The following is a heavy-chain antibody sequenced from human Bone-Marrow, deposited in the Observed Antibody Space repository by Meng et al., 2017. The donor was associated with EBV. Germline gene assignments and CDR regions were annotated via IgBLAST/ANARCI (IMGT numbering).Heavy chain of an antibody. D-gene: IGHD4-17*01. Sequence: QVPLQESGSGLVKLSETLSRPCTVSGGSISSHYCSWSRQPPAKGLEWLGYIYYSGSTNYNPSLNSRGTISVDTSKNQFSLKLSSVTAADTAVYYCATAPNYGDYGCDYWGQGTLVTVSS. CDR3: ATAPNYGDYGCDY. V-gene: IGHV4-59*11. J-gene: IGHJ4*02. CDR2: IYYSGST. CDR1: GGSISSHY.